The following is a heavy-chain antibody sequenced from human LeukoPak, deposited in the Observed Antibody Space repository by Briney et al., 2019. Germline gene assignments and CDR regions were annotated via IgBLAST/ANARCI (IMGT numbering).Heavy chain of an antibody. V-gene: IGHV4-59*02. CDR3: ARVTGYMTEDYFDY. CDR2: IYYTGST. Sequence: KPSETLSLTCTVSGGSVSDYYWSWIRQSPGKGLEWIGYIYYTGSTSYNPSLRSRVTMSADTSKNQFSLKLSSVTAADTAVYYCARVTGYMTEDYFDYWGQGTLITVSS. CDR1: GGSVSDYY. D-gene: IGHD6-13*01. J-gene: IGHJ4*02.